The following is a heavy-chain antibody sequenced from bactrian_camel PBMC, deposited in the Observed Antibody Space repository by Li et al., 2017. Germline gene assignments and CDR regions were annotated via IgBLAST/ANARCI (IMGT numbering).Heavy chain of an antibody. CDR1: GFPFSANH. CDR3: AKGRPRLGLVAADLD. J-gene: IGHJ4*01. D-gene: IGHD7*01. V-gene: IGHV3S40*01. CDR2: ITASGTT. Sequence: VQLVESGGGLVQPGGSLRLSCVASGFPFSANHMSWVRQPPGKKLEWVSSITASGTTSYSNSVRGRFTISRDNAKNTLYLQLDSLSTEDTATYYCAKGRPRLGLVAADLDRGQGTQVTVS.